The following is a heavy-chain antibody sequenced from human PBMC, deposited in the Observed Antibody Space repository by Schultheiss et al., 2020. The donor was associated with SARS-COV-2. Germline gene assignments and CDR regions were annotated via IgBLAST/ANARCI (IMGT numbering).Heavy chain of an antibody. D-gene: IGHD2-15*01. CDR3: ARDIVGLLSDY. J-gene: IGHJ4*02. V-gene: IGHV3-23*01. Sequence: GGSLRLSCAASGFTFSSYAMSWVRQAPGKGLEWVSAISGSGGSTYYADSVKGRFTISRDISKHTLYLQMNSLRAEDTAVYYCARDIVGLLSDYWGQGTLVTVSS. CDR1: GFTFSSYA. CDR2: ISGSGGST.